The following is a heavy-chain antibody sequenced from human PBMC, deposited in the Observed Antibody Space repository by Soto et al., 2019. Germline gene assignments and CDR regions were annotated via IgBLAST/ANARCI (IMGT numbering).Heavy chain of an antibody. D-gene: IGHD3-9*01. V-gene: IGHV1-18*01. CDR1: GYTFTSYG. CDR3: ARNLSDILTGSDYYYGMDV. CDR2: ISAYNGNT. J-gene: IGHJ6*02. Sequence: GASVKVSCKASGYTFTSYGISWVRQAPGQGLEWMGWISAYNGNTNYAQKLQGRVTMTTDTSTSTAYMELRSLRSDDTAVYYCARNLSDILTGSDYYYGMDVWGQGTTVTVSS.